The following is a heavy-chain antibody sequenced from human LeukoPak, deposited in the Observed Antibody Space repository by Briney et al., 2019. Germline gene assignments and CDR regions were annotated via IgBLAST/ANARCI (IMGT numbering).Heavy chain of an antibody. CDR2: INAGNGNT. D-gene: IGHD5-12*01. V-gene: IGHV1-3*01. CDR3: AREGGGYDPWFDP. CDR1: GYTFTSYA. J-gene: IGHJ5*02. Sequence: ASVKVSCKASGYTFTSYAMHWVRQAPGQRLEWMGWINAGNGNTKYSQKFQGRVTITRDTSASTAYMELSSLRSEDRAVYYCAREGGGYDPWFDPWGQGTLVTVSS.